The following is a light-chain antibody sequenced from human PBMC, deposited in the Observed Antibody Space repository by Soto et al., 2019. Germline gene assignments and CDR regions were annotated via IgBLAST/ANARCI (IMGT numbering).Light chain of an antibody. J-gene: IGLJ1*01. V-gene: IGLV2-8*01. Sequence: QPVLTQPPSASGSPGQSVTISCTGTSSDVGGYIYVSWYRQHPGKAPKLIIYEVSKRPSGVPDRFSGSKSGLTASLTVSGLQAEDEAYYYCSSYSGSNNFGVFGTGTKLTVL. CDR1: SSDVGGYIY. CDR2: EVS. CDR3: SSYSGSNNFGV.